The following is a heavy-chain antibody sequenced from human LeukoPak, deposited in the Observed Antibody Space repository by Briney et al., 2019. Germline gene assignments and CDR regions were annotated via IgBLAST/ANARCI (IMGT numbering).Heavy chain of an antibody. CDR1: GGSFSGYY. V-gene: IGHV4-34*01. CDR3: AREAEYSSGWPEDWYFDL. D-gene: IGHD6-19*01. Sequence: PSETLSLTCAVYGGSFSGYYWSWIRQPPGKGLEWIGEINHSGSTNYNPPLKSRVTISVDTSKNQFSLKLSSVTAADTAVYYCAREAEYSSGWPEDWYFDLWGRGTLVTVSS. CDR2: INHSGST. J-gene: IGHJ2*01.